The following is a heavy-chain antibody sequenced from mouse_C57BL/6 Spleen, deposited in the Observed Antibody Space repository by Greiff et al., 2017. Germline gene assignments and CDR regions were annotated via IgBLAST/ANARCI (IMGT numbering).Heavy chain of an antibody. D-gene: IGHD1-2*01. CDR1: GYTFTSYW. CDR3: ARGYDVAMDY. CDR2: IDPSDSET. V-gene: IGHV1-52*01. J-gene: IGHJ4*01. Sequence: QVQLQQPGAELVRPGSSVTLSCKASGYTFTSYWMHWVKQRPIQGLEWIGNIDPSDSETHYNQKFKDKATLTVDKSSSTAYMQLSSLTSEDSAVYYCARGYDVAMDYWGQGTSVTVSS.